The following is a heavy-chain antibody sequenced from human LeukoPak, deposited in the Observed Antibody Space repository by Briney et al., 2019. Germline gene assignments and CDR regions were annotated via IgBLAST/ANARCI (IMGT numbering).Heavy chain of an antibody. CDR2: INEDAKTI. J-gene: IGHJ4*02. D-gene: IGHD2-21*02. V-gene: IGHV3-74*01. CDR3: ARVEVGGDYSKFDY. CDR1: GFSFSSYW. Sequence: GGSLRLSCAASGFSFSSYWLHWVRQAPGEGLVWVSRINEDAKTINYADSVKGRFTISRDNAKNTVSLQMNSLRAEDTAVYYCARVEVGGDYSKFDYWGQGTLVTVSS.